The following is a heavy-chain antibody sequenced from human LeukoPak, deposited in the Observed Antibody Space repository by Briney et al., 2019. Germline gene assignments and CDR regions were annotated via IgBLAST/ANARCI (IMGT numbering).Heavy chain of an antibody. D-gene: IGHD3-10*01. V-gene: IGHV1-24*01. CDR2: FDPEDGET. Sequence: ASVTVSCKVSGYTLTELSMHWVRQAPGKGLEWMGGFDPEDGETIYAQKFQGRVTMTEDTSTGTAYMELSSLRSEDTAVYYCATPEFYGSGSYPRESDYWGQGTLVTVSS. J-gene: IGHJ4*02. CDR1: GYTLTELS. CDR3: ATPEFYGSGSYPRESDY.